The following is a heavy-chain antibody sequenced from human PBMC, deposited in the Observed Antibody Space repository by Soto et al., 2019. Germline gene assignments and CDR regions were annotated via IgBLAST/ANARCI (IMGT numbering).Heavy chain of an antibody. CDR1: GYTFTSHS. CDR2: INAGNGDT. J-gene: IGHJ4*02. D-gene: IGHD3-10*01. CDR3: ARSITMLRGAKYYFDY. V-gene: IGHV1-3*01. Sequence: ASVKVSCKASGYTFTSHSIHWVRQAPGQRLEWLGWINAGNGDTKYSQKFQGRVTITRDTSACTSYMEMSTLTSEDTALYYCARSITMLRGAKYYFDYWGQGTLVTVSS.